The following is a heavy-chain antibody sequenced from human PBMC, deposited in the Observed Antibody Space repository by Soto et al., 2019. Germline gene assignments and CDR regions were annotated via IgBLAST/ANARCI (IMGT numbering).Heavy chain of an antibody. J-gene: IGHJ6*02. CDR3: ASPGIAAAGTHYGMDV. Sequence: GASLKISCKGSGYSFTSYWISWVRQMPGKSLEWMGRIDPSDSYTNYSPSFQGHVTISADKSISTAYLQWSSLKASDTAMYYCASPGIAAAGTHYGMDVWGQGTTVTVSS. D-gene: IGHD6-13*01. CDR2: IDPSDSYT. V-gene: IGHV5-10-1*01. CDR1: GYSFTSYW.